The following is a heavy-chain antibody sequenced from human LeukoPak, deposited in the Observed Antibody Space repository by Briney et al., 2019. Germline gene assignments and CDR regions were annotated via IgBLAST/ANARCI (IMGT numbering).Heavy chain of an antibody. J-gene: IGHJ4*02. CDR2: ISYDGSNK. Sequence: GRSLRLSCAASGFTFSSYGMHWVRQAPGKGLEWVAVISYDGSNKYYADSVKGRFTISRDSSKNTLYLQMNSLRAEDTAVYYCAKESPLEDYWGQGTLVTVSS. D-gene: IGHD5-24*01. CDR3: AKESPLEDY. V-gene: IGHV3-30*18. CDR1: GFTFSSYG.